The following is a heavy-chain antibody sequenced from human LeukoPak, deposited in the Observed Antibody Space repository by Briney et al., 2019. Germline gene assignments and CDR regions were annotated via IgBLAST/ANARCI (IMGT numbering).Heavy chain of an antibody. CDR3: ARGRGWELRAFDI. J-gene: IGHJ3*02. CDR1: GGSFSGYY. CDR2: INHSGST. Sequence: SETLSLTCAVYGGSFSGYYWSWIRQPPGKGLEWIGEINHSGSTNYNPSLKSRVTISVDTSKNQFSLKLSSVTAADTAVYHCARGRGWELRAFDIWGQGTMVTVSS. D-gene: IGHD1-26*01. V-gene: IGHV4-34*01.